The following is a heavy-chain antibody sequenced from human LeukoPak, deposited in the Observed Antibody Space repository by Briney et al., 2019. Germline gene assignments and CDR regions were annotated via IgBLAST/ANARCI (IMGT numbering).Heavy chain of an antibody. D-gene: IGHD6-13*01. CDR3: AKVGSSWYRNWFDP. CDR1: GFTFNSYG. Sequence: PGRSLRLSCAASGFTFNSYGMHWVRQAPDKGLEWVAVISYDGSNKHYGDSAKGRFTISRDNSKDTLYLQMNSLRAEDTAVYYCAKVGSSWYRNWFDPWGQGTLVTVSS. CDR2: ISYDGSNK. J-gene: IGHJ5*02. V-gene: IGHV3-30*18.